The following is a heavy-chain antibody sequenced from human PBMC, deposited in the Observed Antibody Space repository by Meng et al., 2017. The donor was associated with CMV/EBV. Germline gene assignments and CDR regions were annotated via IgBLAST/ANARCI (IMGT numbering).Heavy chain of an antibody. J-gene: IGHJ4*02. CDR1: GYTFTSYG. CDR2: MNPNSGNT. CDR3: ARIPGRGIAAAGY. Sequence: ASVKVSCKASGYTFTSYGISWVRQAPGQGLEWMGWMNPNSGNTGYAQKFQGRVTITRNTSISTAYMELSSLRSEDTAVYYCARIPGRGIAAAGYWGQGTLVTVSS. V-gene: IGHV1-8*03. D-gene: IGHD6-13*01.